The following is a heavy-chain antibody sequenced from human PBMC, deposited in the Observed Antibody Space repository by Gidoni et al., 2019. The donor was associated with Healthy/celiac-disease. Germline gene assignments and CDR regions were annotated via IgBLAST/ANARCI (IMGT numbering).Heavy chain of an antibody. J-gene: IGHJ6*02. CDR2: IIPIFGTA. Sequence: QVQLVQSGAEVKKPGSSVKVSCKASGGTFSSYAISWVRHAPGQGLEWLGGIIPIFGTANYAQKFQGRVTITADESTSTAYMELSSLRSEDTAVYYCARSQIVVVVPAAPRYYYYGMDVWGQGTTVTVSS. D-gene: IGHD2-2*01. CDR1: GGTFSSYA. V-gene: IGHV1-69*01. CDR3: ARSQIVVVVPAAPRYYYYGMDV.